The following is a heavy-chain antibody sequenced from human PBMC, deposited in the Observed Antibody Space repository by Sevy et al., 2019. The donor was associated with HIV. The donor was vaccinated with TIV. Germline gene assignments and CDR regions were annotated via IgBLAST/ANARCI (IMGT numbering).Heavy chain of an antibody. CDR2: IKQNGTEI. J-gene: IGHJ6*02. Sequence: GSLRLSCVVSGFTFRNYWMSWVRQAPGKGLEWVANIKQNGTEIYSVDSVKGRFTFSRDNTKNSVYLQMNSLRAEDTAIYYWAINSDYGMDAWGQGTTVTVSS. CDR1: GFTFRNYW. CDR3: AINSDYGMDA. V-gene: IGHV3-7*01. D-gene: IGHD1-26*01.